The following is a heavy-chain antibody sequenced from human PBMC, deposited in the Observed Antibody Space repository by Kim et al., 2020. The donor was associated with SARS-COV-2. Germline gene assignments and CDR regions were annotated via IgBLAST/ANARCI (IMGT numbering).Heavy chain of an antibody. CDR2: IKQDETEK. D-gene: IGHD2-2*01. Sequence: GGSLRLSCAASGFAFSGYWMNWVRQAPGKGLEWLANIKQDETEKNFVDSVKGRFTISRDNAKNLLFLQMNSLRAEDTAIYYCAIQNQGWPAPFDRWGRGTLVTVSS. V-gene: IGHV3-7*01. J-gene: IGHJ5*02. CDR1: GFAFSGYW. CDR3: AIQNQGWPAPFDR.